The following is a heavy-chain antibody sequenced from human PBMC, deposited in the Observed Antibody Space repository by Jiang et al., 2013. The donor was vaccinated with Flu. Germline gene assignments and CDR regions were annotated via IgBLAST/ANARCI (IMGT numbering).Heavy chain of an antibody. CDR3: ARGEWGSGWYRVTP. D-gene: IGHD6-19*01. Sequence: AISGDSVSSNSAAWNWIRQSPSRGLEWLGRTYYRSKWYNDYAVSVKSRITINPDTSKNQFSLQLNSVTPEDTAVYYCARGEWGSGWYRVTPWGQGTLVTVSS. V-gene: IGHV6-1*01. CDR1: GDSVSSNSAA. J-gene: IGHJ4*02. CDR2: TYYRSKWYN.